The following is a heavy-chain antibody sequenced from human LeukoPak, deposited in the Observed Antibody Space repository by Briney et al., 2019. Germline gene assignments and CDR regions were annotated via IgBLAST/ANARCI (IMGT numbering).Heavy chain of an antibody. D-gene: IGHD2-21*01. CDR3: ARVLLAYCGGDCYPYYYYYYMDV. CDR1: GGSISSGDYY. Sequence: SETLSLTCTVSGGSISSGDYYWSSIRQPPGKVLEWKGYIYYTGSTYYNPSLNSRVTISVDTSKNQFSLKLSSVTAADTAVYYCARVLLAYCGGDCYPYYYYYYMDVWGKGTTVTVSS. CDR2: IYYTGST. V-gene: IGHV4-30-4*08. J-gene: IGHJ6*03.